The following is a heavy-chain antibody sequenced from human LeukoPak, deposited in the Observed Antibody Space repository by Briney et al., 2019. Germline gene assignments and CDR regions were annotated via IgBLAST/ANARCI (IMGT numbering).Heavy chain of an antibody. Sequence: GGSLRLSCVVSGFTLSSYAMSWVRQAPGKGLGWVAATSSSDSGKYHADSVRGRFTISRDNSKNTLYLQMNSLRAEDTAVYYCAKVYSSGWGHAFDIWGQGTMVTVSS. CDR1: GFTLSSYA. J-gene: IGHJ3*02. D-gene: IGHD6-19*01. V-gene: IGHV3-23*01. CDR2: TSSSDSGK. CDR3: AKVYSSGWGHAFDI.